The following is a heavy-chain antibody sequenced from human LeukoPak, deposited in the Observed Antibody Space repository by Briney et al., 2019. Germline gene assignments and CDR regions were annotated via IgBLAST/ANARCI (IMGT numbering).Heavy chain of an antibody. CDR3: ASGEIYSYYFDY. CDR1: GGTFSSYA. V-gene: IGHV1-69*06. J-gene: IGHJ4*02. Sequence: ASVKVSCKASGGTFSSYAISWVRQAPGQGIEWMGGIIPIFGTANYAQKFQGRVTITADKSTSTAYMELSSLRSEDTAVYYCASGEIYSYYFDYWGQGTLVTVSS. CDR2: IIPIFGTA. D-gene: IGHD2-15*01.